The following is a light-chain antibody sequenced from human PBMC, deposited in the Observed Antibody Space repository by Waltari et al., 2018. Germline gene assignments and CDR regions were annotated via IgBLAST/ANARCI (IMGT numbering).Light chain of an antibody. V-gene: IGKV1-12*01. Sequence: DIQMTQSPSSVSASVGDRVTITCRASQGISSWLAWYQQKPGRAPNLLIYAASSLQSGVPARFSGSGFGTDFTLTISSLQPEDFATYFCQQFDTFPLTFGQGTRLEIK. J-gene: IGKJ5*01. CDR2: AAS. CDR3: QQFDTFPLT. CDR1: QGISSW.